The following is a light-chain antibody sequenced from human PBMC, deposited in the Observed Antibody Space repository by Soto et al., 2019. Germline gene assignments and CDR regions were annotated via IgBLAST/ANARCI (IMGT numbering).Light chain of an antibody. CDR1: QSVSSSY. J-gene: IGKJ4*01. CDR2: GAS. Sequence: EIVLTQSPGTLSLSPGERATLSCRASQSVSSSYLAWYQQKTGQAPRLLIYGASSRTTGIPDRFNGSGSRTDFTLTISRLEPEDCAVYYCQQYRSSPPFTFGGGTQVEIK. CDR3: QQYRSSPPFT. V-gene: IGKV3-20*01.